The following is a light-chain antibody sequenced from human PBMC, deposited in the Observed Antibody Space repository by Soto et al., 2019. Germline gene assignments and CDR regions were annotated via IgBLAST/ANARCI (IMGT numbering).Light chain of an antibody. CDR2: KIS. Sequence: DIVMTQPPLSSPVTLGQPASISCRSRQSLVHGDGNTYLSWLQQRPGQPPSLLIYKISKRSSGVQDRFSVSGAVTDFTLKISKVEAEDVGVYYCMQATQFPGTFGQGTRLEIK. J-gene: IGKJ2*01. V-gene: IGKV2-24*01. CDR1: QSLVHGDGNTY. CDR3: MQATQFPGT.